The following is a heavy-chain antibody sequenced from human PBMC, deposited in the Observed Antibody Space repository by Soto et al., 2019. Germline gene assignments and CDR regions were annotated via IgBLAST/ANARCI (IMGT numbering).Heavy chain of an antibody. CDR1: GGSFSGYY. J-gene: IGHJ6*02. CDR2: INHSGST. Sequence: SETLSLTCAVYGGSFSGYYWSWIRQPPGKGLEWIGEINHSGSTNYNPSLKSRVTISVDTSKNQFSLKLSSVTAADTAVYYCARWGRLAVAGIYYYYYYGMDVCGQGTTVTVSS. V-gene: IGHV4-34*01. D-gene: IGHD6-19*01. CDR3: ARWGRLAVAGIYYYYYYGMDV.